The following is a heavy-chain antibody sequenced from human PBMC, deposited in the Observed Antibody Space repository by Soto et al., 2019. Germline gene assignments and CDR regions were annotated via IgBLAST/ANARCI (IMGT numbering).Heavy chain of an antibody. Sequence: SETLSLTCTVSGGSISSSSYYWGWIRQPPVKGLECIGSIYYSWSTYYNPSLKSRVTISVDTSKNQFSLKLSSVTAADTAVYYCARQRESLYDILTGSLDYYGMDVWGQGTTVSVSS. CDR1: GGSISSSSYY. CDR3: ARQRESLYDILTGSLDYYGMDV. V-gene: IGHV4-39*01. D-gene: IGHD3-9*01. CDR2: IYYSWST. J-gene: IGHJ6*02.